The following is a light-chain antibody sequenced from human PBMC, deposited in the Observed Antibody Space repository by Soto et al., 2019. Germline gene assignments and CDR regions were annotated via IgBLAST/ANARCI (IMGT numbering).Light chain of an antibody. CDR1: QSVTSSY. CDR2: GAS. V-gene: IGKV3-20*01. CDR3: PQYDSSPRT. J-gene: IGKJ1*01. Sequence: EIVLTQSPGTLSLSPGERATLSCRASQSVTSSYLAWYQQKPGQAPRLLIYGASSRATGIPDRFSGSGSGTDFTLTISRLEPEDFAVYYYPQYDSSPRTFGQGTKVEIK.